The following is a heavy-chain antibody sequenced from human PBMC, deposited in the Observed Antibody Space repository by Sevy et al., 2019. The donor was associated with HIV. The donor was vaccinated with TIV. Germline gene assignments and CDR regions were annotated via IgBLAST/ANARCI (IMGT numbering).Heavy chain of an antibody. Sequence: GGSLRLSCAASGFIFTNHAMHWVRQAPVKGLEWVSVISASADATHYADSVEGRFTISRDNSKNTLYLQMNSLKADDTAVYYCAKDAGRYPLYFDYWGQGTLVTVSS. J-gene: IGHJ4*02. CDR2: ISASADAT. CDR1: GFIFTNHA. D-gene: IGHD1-1*01. V-gene: IGHV3-23*01. CDR3: AKDAGRYPLYFDY.